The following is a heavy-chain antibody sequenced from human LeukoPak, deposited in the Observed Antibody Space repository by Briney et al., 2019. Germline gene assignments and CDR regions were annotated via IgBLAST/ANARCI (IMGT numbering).Heavy chain of an antibody. CDR1: GFTVSSNY. Sequence: GGSLRPSCAASGFTVSSNYMSWVRQAPGKRLEWVSVIYSGGSTYYADSVKGRFTISRDNSKNTLYLQMNSLRAEDTAVYYCASYYDSSGHDSWGQGTLVTVSS. D-gene: IGHD3-22*01. CDR3: ASYYDSSGHDS. J-gene: IGHJ4*02. CDR2: IYSGGST. V-gene: IGHV3-66*01.